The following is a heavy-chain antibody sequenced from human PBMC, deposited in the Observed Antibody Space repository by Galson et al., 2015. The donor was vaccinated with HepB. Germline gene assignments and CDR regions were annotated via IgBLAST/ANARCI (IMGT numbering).Heavy chain of an antibody. J-gene: IGHJ1*01. CDR3: ARGPWFVELTGILVLQH. CDR2: INPDNGNT. Sequence: SVKVSCKASGYTFNTYGITYVRQAPGQGLEWVGWINPDNGNTKYAQKLQGRVTMTTDTSTSTPYMELRSLRSDDTAVYDCARGPWFVELTGILVLQHWGQGTLVTVSS. V-gene: IGHV1-18*04. D-gene: IGHD3-10*01. CDR1: GYTFNTYG.